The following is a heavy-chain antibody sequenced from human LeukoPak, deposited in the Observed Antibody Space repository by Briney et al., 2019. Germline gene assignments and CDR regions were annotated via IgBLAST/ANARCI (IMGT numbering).Heavy chain of an antibody. J-gene: IGHJ3*02. Sequence: SQTLSLTCAVSGDSVSSGGYYWTWIRQHPGKGLEWIGYISNSGTTSYNPSLKSRVSISVDTSNNQFSLRLSSVTAADTAVYYCARDVVVASSPDAFDIWGQGTMVTVSS. CDR2: ISNSGTT. CDR1: GDSVSSGGYY. D-gene: IGHD2-21*01. V-gene: IGHV4-31*11. CDR3: ARDVVVASSPDAFDI.